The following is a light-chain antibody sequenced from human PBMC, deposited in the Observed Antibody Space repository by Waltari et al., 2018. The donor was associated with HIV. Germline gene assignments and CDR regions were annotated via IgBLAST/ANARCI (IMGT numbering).Light chain of an antibody. J-gene: IGKJ2*01. CDR2: DAS. Sequence: ETAMTQSQATLFVSPGETAPLLWRASQGIRSELAWYEQKPCQAPRLLMYDASIRATGIPARFSGSGSGTEFTLTISSLQSEDFAVYYCQQYNNWPPGYTFGQGTKLQIK. CDR3: QQYNNWPPGYT. V-gene: IGKV3-15*01. CDR1: QGIRSE.